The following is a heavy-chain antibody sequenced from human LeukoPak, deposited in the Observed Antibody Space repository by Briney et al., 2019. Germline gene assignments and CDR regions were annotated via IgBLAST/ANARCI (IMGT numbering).Heavy chain of an antibody. CDR3: ASLGSGSSPIIDFDY. Sequence: ASVKVSCKASGYTFTRYYMHWVRQAPGQGLEWMGIIDPSGGGTNYVQKFQGRVTKTRDTSTSTIYMELSSLRSEDTAVYYCASLGSGSSPIIDFDYWGQGTLVTVSS. J-gene: IGHJ4*02. D-gene: IGHD3-10*01. CDR1: GYTFTRYY. CDR2: IDPSGGGT. V-gene: IGHV1-46*01.